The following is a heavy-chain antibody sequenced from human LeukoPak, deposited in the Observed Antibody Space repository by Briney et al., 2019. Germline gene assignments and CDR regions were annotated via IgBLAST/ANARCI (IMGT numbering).Heavy chain of an antibody. D-gene: IGHD1-26*01. CDR3: ARRGRDSNWLPTTLDH. V-gene: IGHV4-34*01. CDR2: INHSGNT. J-gene: IGHJ4*02. Sequence: HSETLSLTCAVYGEMFNDFYWSWIRQPPGKGLEWIGEINHSGNTNLNPSVKSRVALSVYTSRSQFFLRLASVNDADTAVYYCARRGRDSNWLPTTLDHWAQGALVSVSS. CDR1: GEMFNDFY.